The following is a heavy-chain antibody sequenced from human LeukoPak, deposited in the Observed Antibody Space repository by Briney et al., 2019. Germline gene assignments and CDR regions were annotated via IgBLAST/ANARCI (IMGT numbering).Heavy chain of an antibody. D-gene: IGHD4-17*01. J-gene: IGHJ4*02. Sequence: ASVKVSCKASGYTFTDYHIHWVRQAPGQGLEWMGWINPDSGVTGFAQKFQGRVTMITDTSISTAYMELIRLRSDDTAVYYCARGMGDYGFHWGQGTLVTVSS. CDR1: GYTFTDYH. CDR3: ARGMGDYGFH. CDR2: INPDSGVT. V-gene: IGHV1-2*02.